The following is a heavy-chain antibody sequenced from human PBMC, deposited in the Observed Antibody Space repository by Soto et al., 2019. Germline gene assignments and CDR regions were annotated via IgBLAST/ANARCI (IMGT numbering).Heavy chain of an antibody. CDR2: INPNSGGT. CDR3: ARAQYSGSLPYYYYGMDV. D-gene: IGHD1-26*01. CDR1: GYTFTGYY. V-gene: IGHV1-2*02. J-gene: IGHJ6*02. Sequence: ASVKVSCKASGYTFTGYYMHWVRQAPGQGLEWMGWINPNSGGTNYAQKFQGRVTMTRDTSISTAYMELSRLRSDDTAVYYCARAQYSGSLPYYYYGMDVWGQGTTVTVS.